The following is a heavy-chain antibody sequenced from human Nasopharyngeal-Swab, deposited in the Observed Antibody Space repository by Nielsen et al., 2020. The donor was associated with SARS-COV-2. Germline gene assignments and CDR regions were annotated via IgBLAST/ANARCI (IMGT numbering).Heavy chain of an antibody. CDR2: ISYDGSNK. D-gene: IGHD6-19*01. V-gene: IGHV3-30*18. J-gene: IGHJ4*02. Sequence: GGSLRLSCAASGFTFSSYGMHWVRQAPGKGLEWVAVISYDGSNKYYADSVKGRFTISRDNSKNTLYLKMNSLRAEDTAMYYCAKARAVAGIDYWGQGTLVTVSS. CDR3: AKARAVAGIDY. CDR1: GFTFSSYG.